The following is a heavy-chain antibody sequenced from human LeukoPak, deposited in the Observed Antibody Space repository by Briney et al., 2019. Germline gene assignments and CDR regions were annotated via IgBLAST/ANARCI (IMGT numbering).Heavy chain of an antibody. CDR3: ARVSVRGVLPPYFDY. CDR2: IKQDGSEK. Sequence: GGSLRLSCATSGFTFSNYWMTWVRQAPGKGLEWVANIKQDGSEKYYVGYVKGRSTISRDSAKNSLYLQMNSLRAEDTAVYYCARVSVRGVLPPYFDYWGQGTLVTVSS. D-gene: IGHD3-10*01. J-gene: IGHJ4*02. CDR1: GFTFSNYW. V-gene: IGHV3-7*01.